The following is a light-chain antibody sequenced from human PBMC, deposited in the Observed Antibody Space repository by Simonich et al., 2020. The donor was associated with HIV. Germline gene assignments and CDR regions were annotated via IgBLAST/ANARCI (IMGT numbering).Light chain of an antibody. CDR1: QSVLYSSNNKNY. CDR2: WAS. V-gene: IGKV4-1*01. Sequence: DNVMTQSPDSLAVSLGERATINCKSSQSVLYSSNNKNYFAWYQQKPGQPPKLLISWASTRESGVPDRFSGSGSGTDFTLTISSLQAEDVAVYYCQQYYSTPPTFGGGTKVEIK. J-gene: IGKJ4*01. CDR3: QQYYSTPPT.